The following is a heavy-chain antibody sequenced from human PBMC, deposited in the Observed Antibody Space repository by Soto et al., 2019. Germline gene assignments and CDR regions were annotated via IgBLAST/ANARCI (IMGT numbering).Heavy chain of an antibody. CDR2: ISYDGSNK. CDR1: GFTFSSYG. CDR3: AKDITGTTPDV. J-gene: IGHJ6*04. V-gene: IGHV3-30*18. D-gene: IGHD1-7*01. Sequence: QVQLVESGGGVVQPGRSLRLSCAASGFTFSSYGMHWVRQAPGKGLEWVAVISYDGSNKYYADSVKGRFTISRDNSKNKLYLQMTSLRAEDTAVYYCAKDITGTTPDVWVNGTTVTVSS.